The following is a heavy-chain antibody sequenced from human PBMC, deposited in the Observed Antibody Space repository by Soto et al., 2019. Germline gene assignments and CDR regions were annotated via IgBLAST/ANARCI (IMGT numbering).Heavy chain of an antibody. J-gene: IGHJ3*01. CDR1: GFNFRNFN. V-gene: IGHV3-21*06. CDR3: ARDLRGHYGP. Sequence: VGSLRLSCEDSGFNFRNFNMIWVRQAPGKGLEWVSSVSGSSSYIYYADSVKGRFTVSRDNANNLVFLQMNGLRPEDTAMYYCARDLRGHYGPWGQGTMVTVS. CDR2: VSGSSSYI. D-gene: IGHD4-17*01.